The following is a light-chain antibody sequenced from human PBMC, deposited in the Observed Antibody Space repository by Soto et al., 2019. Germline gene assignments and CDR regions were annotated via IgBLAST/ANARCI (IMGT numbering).Light chain of an antibody. CDR1: SSNIGSNT. V-gene: IGLV1-44*01. Sequence: QSVLTQPPSASGTPGQRVTISCSGGSSNIGSNTVNWYQQLPGTAPKVLIYTNNQRPSGVPDRFSGSKSGTSASLAISGLQSEDESDYYCAAWDDSLKGVIFGGGTKLTVL. CDR3: AAWDDSLKGVI. CDR2: TNN. J-gene: IGLJ2*01.